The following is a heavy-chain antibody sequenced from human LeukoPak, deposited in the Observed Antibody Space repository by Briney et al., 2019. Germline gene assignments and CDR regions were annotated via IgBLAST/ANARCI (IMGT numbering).Heavy chain of an antibody. D-gene: IGHD6-13*01. CDR3: ATVSRSSWRAFDF. Sequence: GGSLRLSCAASGFTFSSYWMHWVRHAPGKGLVWVSRINTDGSSTSYADSVKGRFTISRDNSKNTLYLQMNSLRAEDTAVYYCATVSRSSWRAFDFWGQGTKVIVSS. J-gene: IGHJ3*01. V-gene: IGHV3-74*01. CDR1: GFTFSSYW. CDR2: INTDGSST.